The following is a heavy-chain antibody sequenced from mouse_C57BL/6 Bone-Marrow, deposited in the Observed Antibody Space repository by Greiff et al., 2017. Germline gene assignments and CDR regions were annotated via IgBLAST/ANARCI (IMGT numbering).Heavy chain of an antibody. CDR1: GYSFTDYN. V-gene: IGHV1-39*01. Sequence: VQLKESGPELVKPGASVKISCKASGYSFTDYNMNWVKQSNGKSLEWIGVINPNYGTPSYTQKFKGKATLTVDQSSSTAYMQLNSLTSEDSAVYYCAREESYWYFDVWGTGTTVTVSS. CDR2: INPNYGTP. J-gene: IGHJ1*03. CDR3: AREESYWYFDV. D-gene: IGHD6-2*01.